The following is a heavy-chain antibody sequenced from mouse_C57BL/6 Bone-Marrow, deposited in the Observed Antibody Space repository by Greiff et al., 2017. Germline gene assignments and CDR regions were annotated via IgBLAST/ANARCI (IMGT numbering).Heavy chain of an antibody. Sequence: QVHVKQSGAELVKPGASVKISCKASGYAFSSYWMNWVKQRPGKGLAWIGQIYPGDGDTNYNGKFKGKATLTADKSSSTAYMQLSSLTSEDSAVYFCARSNGSSLDYAMDYWGQGTSVTVSS. CDR1: GYAFSSYW. CDR3: ARSNGSSLDYAMDY. V-gene: IGHV1-80*01. J-gene: IGHJ4*01. CDR2: IYPGDGDT. D-gene: IGHD1-1*01.